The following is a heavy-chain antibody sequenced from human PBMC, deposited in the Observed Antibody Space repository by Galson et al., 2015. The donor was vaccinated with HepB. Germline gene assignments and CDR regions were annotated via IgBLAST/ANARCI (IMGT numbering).Heavy chain of an antibody. CDR3: ARDYRYYYDSSAYSRVDAFDI. CDR2: IIPILGIA. CDR1: GGTFSSYA. J-gene: IGHJ3*02. V-gene: IGHV1-69*04. Sequence: SVKVSCKASGGTFSSYAISWVRQAPGQGLERMGRIIPILGIANYAQKFQGRVTITADKSTSTAYMELSSLRSEDTAVYYCARDYRYYYDSSAYSRVDAFDIWGQGTMVTVSS. D-gene: IGHD3-22*01.